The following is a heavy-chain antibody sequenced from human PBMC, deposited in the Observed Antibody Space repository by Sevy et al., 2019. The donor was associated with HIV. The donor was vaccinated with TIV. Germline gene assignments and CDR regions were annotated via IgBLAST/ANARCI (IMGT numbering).Heavy chain of an antibody. CDR2: FDPEDGKT. CDR3: ASTRDYYDSSGYYFDY. J-gene: IGHJ4*02. Sequence: ASVKVSCKVSGYTLTELSIHWVRQAPGKGLEWLVTFDPEDGKTIYAQNFQGRVTMTEDTSTETTYMELRSLRSEDTAVYYCASTRDYYDSSGYYFDYWGQGTLVTVSS. CDR1: GYTLTELS. V-gene: IGHV1-24*01. D-gene: IGHD3-22*01.